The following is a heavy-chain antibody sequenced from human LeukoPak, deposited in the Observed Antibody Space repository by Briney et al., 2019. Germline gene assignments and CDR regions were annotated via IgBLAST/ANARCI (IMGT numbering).Heavy chain of an antibody. V-gene: IGHV4-61*01. CDR2: IYYSGST. J-gene: IGHJ4*02. CDR3: ARGLGYFDY. Sequence: SETPSLTCTVSGGSVSSSSYYWSWIRQSPGKGLEWIGYIYYSGSTNYNPSLKSRVTISVDTSKNQFSLKLSSVTAADTAVYYCARGLGYFDYWGQGTLVTVSS. CDR1: GGSVSSSSYY. D-gene: IGHD3-16*01.